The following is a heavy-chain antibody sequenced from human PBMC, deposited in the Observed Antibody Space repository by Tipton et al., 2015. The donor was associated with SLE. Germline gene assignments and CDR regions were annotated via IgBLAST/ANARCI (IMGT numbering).Heavy chain of an antibody. D-gene: IGHD2-2*01. Sequence: TLSLTCAVYGGSFSGYYWSWIRQPPGKGLEWIGEINHSGSTNNNPSLKSRVTISVDTSKNRFSRKLSSVTAADTAVYYCARDQRGGWFDPWGQGTLVTVSS. CDR3: ARDQRGGWFDP. J-gene: IGHJ5*02. CDR1: GGSFSGYY. CDR2: INHSGST. V-gene: IGHV4-34*01.